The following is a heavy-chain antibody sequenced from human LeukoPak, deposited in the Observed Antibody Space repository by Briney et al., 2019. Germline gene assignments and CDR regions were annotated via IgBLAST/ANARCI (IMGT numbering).Heavy chain of an antibody. J-gene: IGHJ3*02. CDR1: GFTFSSYG. CDR3: ARGAPRGTMVRVQLNDAFDI. CDR2: IWYDGSNK. D-gene: IGHD3-10*01. Sequence: GGSLRLSCAASGFTFSSYGMHWVRQAPGKGLEWVAVIWYDGSNKYYADSVKGRFTISRDNSKNTLYLQMNSLRAEDTAVYYCARGAPRGTMVRVQLNDAFDIWGQGTMVTVSS. V-gene: IGHV3-33*01.